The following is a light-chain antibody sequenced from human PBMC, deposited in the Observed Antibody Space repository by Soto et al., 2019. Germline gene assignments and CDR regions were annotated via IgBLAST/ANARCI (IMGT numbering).Light chain of an antibody. Sequence: DIQMTQSPSTLSGSVGDRFTITCRASHDISTFLAWYQQKQGKVPKLLIYTASTLQSGVPSRFSGSGSGTDFTLTISSLQPEDVATYYCQKYNSAPWTFGQGTKV. CDR3: QKYNSAPWT. J-gene: IGKJ1*01. CDR1: HDISTF. V-gene: IGKV1-27*01. CDR2: TAS.